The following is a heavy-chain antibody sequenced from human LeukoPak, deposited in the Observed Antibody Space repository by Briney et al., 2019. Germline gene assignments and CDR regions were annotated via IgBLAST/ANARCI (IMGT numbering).Heavy chain of an antibody. D-gene: IGHD5-18*01. CDR2: ISWNNANI. CDR1: GFTFDDYA. Sequence: PGGSLRLSCAASGFTFDDYAMHWVRLAPGKGLEWVSGISWNNANIDYADSVKGRFTISRDNAKNSLFLLMNSLITEDTALYYCAKGNWMGYGYFDYWGQGTLVTVSS. J-gene: IGHJ4*02. V-gene: IGHV3-9*01. CDR3: AKGNWMGYGYFDY.